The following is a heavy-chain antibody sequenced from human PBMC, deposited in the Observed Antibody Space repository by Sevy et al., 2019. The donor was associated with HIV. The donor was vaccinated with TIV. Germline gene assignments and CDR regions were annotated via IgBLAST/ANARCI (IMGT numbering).Heavy chain of an antibody. CDR3: ARDLGEEWAQQLVKPQFGY. D-gene: IGHD6-13*01. J-gene: IGHJ4*02. CDR1: GYTFTSYG. Sequence: ATVKVSCKASGYTFTSYGISWVRQAPGQGLEWMGWISAYNGNTNYAQNLQGRVTMTTDTSTSTAYMELRSLRSDDTAVYDCARDLGEEWAQQLVKPQFGYWGQGTLVTVSS. V-gene: IGHV1-18*01. CDR2: ISAYNGNT.